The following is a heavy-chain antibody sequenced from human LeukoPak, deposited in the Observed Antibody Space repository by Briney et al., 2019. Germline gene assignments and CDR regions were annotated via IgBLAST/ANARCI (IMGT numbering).Heavy chain of an antibody. Sequence: ASVNVSCKASGYTFTSYAMHWVRQAPGQRLEWRGWINAGNGNTKYSQEFQGRVTITRDTSASTAYMELSSLRSEDTAVYYCASGIAVARPEGYWFDPWGQGTLVTVSS. CDR3: ASGIAVARPEGYWFDP. V-gene: IGHV1-3*01. D-gene: IGHD6-19*01. J-gene: IGHJ5*02. CDR2: INAGNGNT. CDR1: GYTFTSYA.